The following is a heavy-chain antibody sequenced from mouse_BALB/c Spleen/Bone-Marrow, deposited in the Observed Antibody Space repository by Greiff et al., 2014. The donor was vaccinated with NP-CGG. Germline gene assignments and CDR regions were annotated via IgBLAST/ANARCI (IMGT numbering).Heavy chain of an antibody. CDR3: TRDHDYDWYFDV. Sequence: DVMLVESGGGLVQPGGSRKLSCTASGFTFSSFGMHWVRQAPEKGLEWVAYISSDSDTIYYADTVKGRFTISRDNRKNTLFLQMTSLRSEDTAMYYCTRDHDYDWYFDVWGAGTTVTVSS. CDR2: ISSDSDTI. D-gene: IGHD2-4*01. J-gene: IGHJ1*01. CDR1: GFTFSSFG. V-gene: IGHV5-17*02.